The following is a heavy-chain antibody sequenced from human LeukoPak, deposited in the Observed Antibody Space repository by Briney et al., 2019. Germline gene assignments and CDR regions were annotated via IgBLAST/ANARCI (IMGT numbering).Heavy chain of an antibody. V-gene: IGHV4-59*01. CDR1: GGSISSYY. J-gene: IGHJ4*02. D-gene: IGHD5-18*01. CDR3: ARAGYSYGTGYYFDY. CDR2: IYYTGAT. Sequence: PSETLSLTCTVPGGSISSYYWSWIRLPPGEGLEWIGYIYYTGATYYNPSLKNRVTISLDTSKNQFTLKLSSVTAADAAVYYCARAGYSYGTGYYFDYWGQGALVTVSS.